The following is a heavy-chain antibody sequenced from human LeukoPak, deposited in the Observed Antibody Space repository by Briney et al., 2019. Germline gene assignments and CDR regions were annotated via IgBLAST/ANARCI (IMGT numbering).Heavy chain of an antibody. J-gene: IGHJ4*02. D-gene: IGHD3-16*02. CDR3: ALIPLVGGVIVGSKTQSD. V-gene: IGHV3-21*04. CDR1: GFTFSSYS. Sequence: PGGSLRLSCAASGFTFSSYSMNWVRQAPGKGLEWVSSISSSSSYIYYADSVKGRFTISRDNAKNSLYLQMNSLRAEDTAVYYCALIPLVGGVIVGSKTQSDWGQGTLVTVSS. CDR2: ISSSSSYI.